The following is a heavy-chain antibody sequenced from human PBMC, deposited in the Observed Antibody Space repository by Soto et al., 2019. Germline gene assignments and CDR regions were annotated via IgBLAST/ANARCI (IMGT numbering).Heavy chain of an antibody. CDR2: IIPIFGTA. J-gene: IGHJ6*02. CDR1: GGTFSSYA. CDR3: ACPGYSYGFDYYGMDV. Sequence: SVKVSCKASGGTFSSYAISWVRQAPGQGLEWMGGIIPIFGTANYAQKFQGRVTITADESTSTAYMELSSLRSEDTAVYYCACPGYSYGFDYYGMDVWGQGTTVTVSS. D-gene: IGHD5-18*01. V-gene: IGHV1-69*13.